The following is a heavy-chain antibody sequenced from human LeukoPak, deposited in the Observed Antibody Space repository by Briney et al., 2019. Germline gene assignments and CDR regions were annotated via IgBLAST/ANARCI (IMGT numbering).Heavy chain of an antibody. CDR2: IWYDGSNK. D-gene: IGHD6-19*01. CDR1: GFTFSSYG. Sequence: GGSLRLSCAASGFTFSSYGMHWVRQAPGKGLEWVAVIWYDGSNKYYADSVKGRFTISRDNSKNTLYLQMTSLRAEDTAVYYCAGSIAVAGTIDYWGQGTLVTVSS. V-gene: IGHV3-33*01. J-gene: IGHJ4*02. CDR3: AGSIAVAGTIDY.